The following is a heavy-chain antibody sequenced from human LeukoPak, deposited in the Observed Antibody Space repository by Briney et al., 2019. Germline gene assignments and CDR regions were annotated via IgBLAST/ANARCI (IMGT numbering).Heavy chain of an antibody. Sequence: GASVKVSCKASGYTFTSYDIDWVRQATGQGLEWMGWMNPNSGNTGYAQKFQGRVTINRNTSISTDYMELSSLRSEDTAVYYCARGGDGYNPEPFYWGQGTLVTVSS. CDR3: ARGGDGYNPEPFY. V-gene: IGHV1-8*03. CDR1: GYTFTSYD. CDR2: MNPNSGNT. D-gene: IGHD5-24*01. J-gene: IGHJ4*02.